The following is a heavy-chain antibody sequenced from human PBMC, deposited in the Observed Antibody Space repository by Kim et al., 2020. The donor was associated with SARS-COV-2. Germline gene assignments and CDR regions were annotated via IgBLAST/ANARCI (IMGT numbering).Heavy chain of an antibody. CDR1: GDSFSGSYY. CDR2: IYNLGST. V-gene: IGHV4-59*01. Sequence: SETLSLTCTISGDSFSGSYYWSWVRQPPGKGLEWIGDIYNLGSTNYNPSLESRVTILGDMSKNRFSLKLSSVTPADTAVYYCARRGFVDYWYFDLWGRGPQVTVPS. CDR3: ARRGFVDYWYFDL. D-gene: IGHD2-21*01. J-gene: IGHJ2*01.